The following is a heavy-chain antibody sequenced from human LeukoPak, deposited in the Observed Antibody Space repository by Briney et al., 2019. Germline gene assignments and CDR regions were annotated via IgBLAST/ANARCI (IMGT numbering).Heavy chain of an antibody. D-gene: IGHD3-10*01. V-gene: IGHV7-4-1*02. CDR2: INTNTGNP. Sequence: VASVTVSCKTSGYTFTSYAMNWVRQAPGQGLEWMGWINTNTGNPTYAQGFTGRFVFSLDTSVSTAYLQISSLKAEDTAVYYCARDMVRGRVDYWGQGTLATVSS. J-gene: IGHJ4*02. CDR3: ARDMVRGRVDY. CDR1: GYTFTSYA.